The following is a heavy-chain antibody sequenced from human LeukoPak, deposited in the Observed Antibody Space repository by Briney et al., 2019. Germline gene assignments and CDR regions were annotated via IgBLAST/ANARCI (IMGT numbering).Heavy chain of an antibody. J-gene: IGHJ5*02. Sequence: GASVKVXXXVSGYTLTELSMHWVRQAPGKGLEWRGGFDPEDGETIYAQKFQGRVTMTEDTSTDTAYMELSSLRSADTAVYYCARDWQYYDFWSGYHNWFDPWGQGTLVTVSS. D-gene: IGHD3-3*01. CDR3: ARDWQYYDFWSGYHNWFDP. CDR2: FDPEDGET. CDR1: GYTLTELS. V-gene: IGHV1-24*01.